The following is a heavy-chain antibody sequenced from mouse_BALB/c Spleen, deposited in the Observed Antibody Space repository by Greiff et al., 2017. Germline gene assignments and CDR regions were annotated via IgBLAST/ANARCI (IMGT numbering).Heavy chain of an antibody. Sequence: EVQVVESGGGLVQPGGSRKLSCAASGFTFSSFGMHWVRQAPEKGLEWVAYISSGSSTIYYADTVKGRFTISRDNPKNTLFLQMTSLRSEDTAMYYCARGPYYRSYYAMDYWGQGTSVTVSS. CDR3: ARGPYYRSYYAMDY. J-gene: IGHJ4*01. CDR2: ISSGSSTI. D-gene: IGHD2-14*01. CDR1: GFTFSSFG. V-gene: IGHV5-17*02.